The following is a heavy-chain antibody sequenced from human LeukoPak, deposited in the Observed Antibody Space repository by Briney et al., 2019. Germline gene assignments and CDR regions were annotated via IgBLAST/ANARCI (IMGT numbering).Heavy chain of an antibody. J-gene: IGHJ4*02. CDR3: ARAPGYYYDSSGYGHFDY. D-gene: IGHD3-22*01. V-gene: IGHV1-69*01. Sequence: GSSVKVSFKASGGTFSSYAISWVRQAPGQGLEWMGGIIPIFGTANYAQKFQGRVTITADESTSTAYTELSSLRSEDTAVYYCARAPGYYYDSSGYGHFDYWGQGTLVTVSS. CDR2: IIPIFGTA. CDR1: GGTFSSYA.